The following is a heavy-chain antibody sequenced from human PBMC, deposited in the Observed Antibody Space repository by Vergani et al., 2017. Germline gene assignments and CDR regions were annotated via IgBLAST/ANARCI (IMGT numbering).Heavy chain of an antibody. D-gene: IGHD3-9*01. CDR1: GYTFSNYY. J-gene: IGHJ4*02. CDR3: ARGDYGIVTGYRY. Sequence: QVQVVQSGAEVKKSGASVKVSCKTSGYTFSNYYMHWVRQAPGQGLEWMGIINPSGGHTNYAQKFQGRVTMTRDTSTSTVYMELSSLRSEDTAIYYCARGDYGIVTGYRYWDQGTLVTVSA. CDR2: INPSGGHT. V-gene: IGHV1-46*03.